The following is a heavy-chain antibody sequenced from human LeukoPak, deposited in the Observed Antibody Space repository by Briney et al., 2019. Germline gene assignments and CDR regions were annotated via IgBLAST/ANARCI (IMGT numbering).Heavy chain of an antibody. CDR1: GFTFSSYA. V-gene: IGHV3-23*01. J-gene: IGHJ4*02. D-gene: IGHD3-9*01. CDR2: ISGSGGST. CDR3: AKEEGLRYFDWSVYFDY. Sequence: GGSLRLSCAASGFTFSSYAMSWVRQAPGKGLEWVSAISGSGGSTYYAESVKGRFTISRDNSKNTLYLQMNSLRAEDTAVYYCAKEEGLRYFDWSVYFDYWGQGTLVTVSS.